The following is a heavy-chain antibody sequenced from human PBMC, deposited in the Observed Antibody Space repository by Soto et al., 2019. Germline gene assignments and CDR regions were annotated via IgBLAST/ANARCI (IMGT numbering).Heavy chain of an antibody. CDR2: ISAYNGNT. Sequence: ASVKVSCKASGYTFTSYGISWVRQAPGQGLEWMGWISAYNGNTNYAQKLQGRVTMTTDTSTSTAYMELRSLRSDDTAVYYCARVPNWNYVLRYYYYYMDVWGKGTTVTVSS. CDR3: ARVPNWNYVLRYYYYYMDV. CDR1: GYTFTSYG. V-gene: IGHV1-18*01. J-gene: IGHJ6*03. D-gene: IGHD1-7*01.